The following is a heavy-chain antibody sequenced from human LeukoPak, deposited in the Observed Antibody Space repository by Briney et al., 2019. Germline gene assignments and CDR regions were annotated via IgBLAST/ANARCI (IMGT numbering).Heavy chain of an antibody. J-gene: IGHJ4*02. V-gene: IGHV3-66*01. CDR2: IYSNSFT. CDR3: ARDSGYQESSGF. CDR1: GFTVSSNY. D-gene: IGHD6-19*01. Sequence: PGGSLRLSCAASGFTVSSNYMSWVRQAPGKGLEWVSVIYSNSFTHYADSVKGRFTISRDNSKNTLYLQMNSLRVADTAVYYCARDSGYQESSGFWGQGTLVTVSS.